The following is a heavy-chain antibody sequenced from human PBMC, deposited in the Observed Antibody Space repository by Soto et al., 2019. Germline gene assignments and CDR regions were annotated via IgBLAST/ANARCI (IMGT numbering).Heavy chain of an antibody. CDR1: GFTFSGHA. V-gene: IGHV3-33*01. D-gene: IGHD6-19*01. CDR2: IWYDGSNK. Sequence: QVPVVESGGGVVQPGRSLRLSCTASGFTFSGHAMHWVRQAPGKGLEWVAQIWYDGSNKYYADSVKGRFTISRDNSKNTRYVQMDSLRVEDTAVYYCARDGQSLAPYALDVWGQGTSVTVSS. J-gene: IGHJ6*02. CDR3: ARDGQSLAPYALDV.